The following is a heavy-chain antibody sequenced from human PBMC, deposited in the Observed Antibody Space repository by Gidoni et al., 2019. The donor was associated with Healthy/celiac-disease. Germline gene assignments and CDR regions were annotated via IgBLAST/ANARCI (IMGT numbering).Heavy chain of an antibody. CDR2: ISGSGGST. V-gene: IGHV3-23*01. CDR3: AKDVGRVVVPAAPYGMDV. D-gene: IGHD2-2*01. J-gene: IGHJ6*02. Sequence: EVQLLESGGGLVQPGGSLRLSCAPSGFPFSTYAMSWVRQAPGKGPEGVSAISGSGGSTYYADSVKGRFTISRDNSKNTLYLQMNSLRAEDTAVYYCAKDVGRVVVPAAPYGMDVWGQGTTVTVSS. CDR1: GFPFSTYA.